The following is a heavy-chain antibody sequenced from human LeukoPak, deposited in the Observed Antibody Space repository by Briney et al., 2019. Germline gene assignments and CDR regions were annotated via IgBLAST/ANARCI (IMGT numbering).Heavy chain of an antibody. J-gene: IGHJ6*02. Sequence: KPSETLSLTCTVSGGSISDYYWTWIRQPPGKGLEWIGYIYYSGNTNYNPSLKSRVTISVDTSKNQFSLKLSSVTAADTAVYYCARLTGYYYGMDVWGQGTTVTVSS. D-gene: IGHD2-8*02. CDR1: GGSISDYY. CDR2: IYYSGNT. CDR3: ARLTGYYYGMDV. V-gene: IGHV4-59*08.